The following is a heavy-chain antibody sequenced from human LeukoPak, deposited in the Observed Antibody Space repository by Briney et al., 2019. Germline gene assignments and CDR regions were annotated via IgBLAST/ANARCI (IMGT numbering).Heavy chain of an antibody. V-gene: IGHV3-30-3*01. J-gene: IGHJ4*02. CDR1: GFTFSSYA. Sequence: HPGGSLRLSCAASGFTFSSYAMHWVRQAPGKGLEWVAVISYDGSNKYYADSVKGRFTISSDNSKNTLYLQMNSLRAEDTAVYYCARGGDILTGYYNVIRDPTLYYFDYWGQGTLVTVSS. CDR2: ISYDGSNK. D-gene: IGHD3-9*01. CDR3: ARGGDILTGYYNVIRDPTLYYFDY.